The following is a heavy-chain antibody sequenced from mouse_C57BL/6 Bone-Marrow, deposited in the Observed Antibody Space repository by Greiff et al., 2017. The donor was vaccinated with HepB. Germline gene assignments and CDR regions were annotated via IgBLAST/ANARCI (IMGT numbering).Heavy chain of an antibody. D-gene: IGHD4-1*01. V-gene: IGHV1-5*01. CDR3: TRRLILGPRVYFDY. CDR1: GYTFTSYW. J-gene: IGHJ2*01. Sequence: EVQLQQSGTVLARPGASVKMSCKTSGYTFTSYWMHWVKQRPGQGLEWIGAIYPGNSDTSYNQKFKGKAKLTAVTSASTAYMELSSLTNEDSAVYYCTRRLILGPRVYFDYWGQGTTLTVSS. CDR2: IYPGNSDT.